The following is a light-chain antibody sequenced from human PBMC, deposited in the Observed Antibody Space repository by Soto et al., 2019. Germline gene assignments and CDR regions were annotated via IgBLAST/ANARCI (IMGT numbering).Light chain of an antibody. V-gene: IGKV1-39*01. CDR1: QSISTY. CDR2: AAS. J-gene: IGKJ1*01. Sequence: DIQMTQSPSSLSASVGDRVTITCRASQSISTYLNWYQQKPGKAPKLLIYAASSLQSGVPSRFSGSGSGTEFTLTISSLQPEEFATYYCQQSYSSPGTFGQGTKVEIK. CDR3: QQSYSSPGT.